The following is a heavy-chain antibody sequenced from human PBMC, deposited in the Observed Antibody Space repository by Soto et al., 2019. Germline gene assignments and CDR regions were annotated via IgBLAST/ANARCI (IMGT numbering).Heavy chain of an antibody. CDR1: GGSISSSSYY. J-gene: IGHJ5*02. Sequence: TLSLTCTVSGGSISSSSYYWGWIRQPPGKGLEWIGSIYYSGNTYYNPSLKSRVTISVDTSKNQFSLKLNSVTAADTVVFYCASPKIAFYNWFDPWGQGTLVTVSS. CDR3: ASPKIAFYNWFDP. D-gene: IGHD3-3*02. CDR2: IYYSGNT. V-gene: IGHV4-39*01.